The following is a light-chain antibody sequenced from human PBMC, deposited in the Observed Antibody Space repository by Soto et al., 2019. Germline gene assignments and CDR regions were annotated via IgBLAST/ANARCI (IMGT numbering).Light chain of an antibody. J-gene: IGKJ3*01. Sequence: DILMTQSPSPLTASVGYRVTFTCRASQSISSWLAWYQQKPGKAPKLLIYDASSLESGVPSRFSGSGSGTEFTLTISSLQPDDFATYYCQQYNSYSFGPG. CDR2: DAS. CDR1: QSISSW. CDR3: QQYNSYS. V-gene: IGKV1-5*01.